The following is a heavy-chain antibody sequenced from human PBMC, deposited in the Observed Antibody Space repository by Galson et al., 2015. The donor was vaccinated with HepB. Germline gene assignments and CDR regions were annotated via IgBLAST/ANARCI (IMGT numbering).Heavy chain of an antibody. Sequence: QSGAEVKKPGESLKISCKGSGYSFTSYWIGWVRQMPGKGLEWMGIIYPGDSDTRYSPSFQGQVTISADMSISTAYLQWSSLKASDTAMYYCARHGDGPVEMATRVDYWGQGTLVTVSS. V-gene: IGHV5-51*01. CDR3: ARHGDGPVEMATRVDY. J-gene: IGHJ4*02. D-gene: IGHD5-24*01. CDR1: GYSFTSYW. CDR2: IYPGDSDT.